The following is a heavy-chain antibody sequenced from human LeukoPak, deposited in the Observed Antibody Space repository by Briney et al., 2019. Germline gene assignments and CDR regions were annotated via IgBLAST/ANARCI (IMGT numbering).Heavy chain of an antibody. V-gene: IGHV3-30*02. Sequence: GGSLRLSCAASGFTFSSYSMNWVRQAPGKGLEWVASIRQDGGEQYYADSVKGRFTISRDNSKNTLYLQMNSLRAEDTAVYYCAKDETRDGYNLGATDYWGQGTLVTVSS. CDR3: AKDETRDGYNLGATDY. CDR2: IRQDGGEQ. D-gene: IGHD5-24*01. J-gene: IGHJ4*02. CDR1: GFTFSSYS.